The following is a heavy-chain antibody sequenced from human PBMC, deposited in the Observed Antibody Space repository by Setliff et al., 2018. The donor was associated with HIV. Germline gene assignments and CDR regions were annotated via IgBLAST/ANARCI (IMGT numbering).Heavy chain of an antibody. CDR2: ISASATYI. Sequence: ETLSLTCAVYGGSFSGYCWSWIRQPPGKGLEWVSSISASATYIYYADSVKGRFTISRDNAKNSLYLQMNSLTAEDTAVYYCARDVSWRVRTYIDYWGQGALVTVS. V-gene: IGHV3-21*01. D-gene: IGHD3-3*01. CDR1: GGSFSGYC. J-gene: IGHJ4*02. CDR3: ARDVSWRVRTYIDY.